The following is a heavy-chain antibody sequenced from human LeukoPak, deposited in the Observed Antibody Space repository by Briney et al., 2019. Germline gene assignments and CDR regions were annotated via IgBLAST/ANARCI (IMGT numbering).Heavy chain of an antibody. D-gene: IGHD6-19*01. Sequence: PSETLSLTCAVSGYSISSGYYWGWIRQPPGKGLEWIGSIYHSGSTYYNPSLKSRVTISVDTPKNQFSLKLSSVTAADTAVYYCAREIAVAGHRDYWGQGTLVTVSS. CDR3: AREIAVAGHRDY. V-gene: IGHV4-38-2*02. J-gene: IGHJ4*02. CDR2: IYHSGST. CDR1: GYSISSGYY.